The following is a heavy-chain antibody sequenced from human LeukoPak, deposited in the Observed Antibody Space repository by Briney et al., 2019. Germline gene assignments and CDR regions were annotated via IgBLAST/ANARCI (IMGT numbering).Heavy chain of an antibody. V-gene: IGHV4-4*09. Sequence: SETLSLSCTVSGASINSYFWNWVRQPQGKGLEWISYIHTSGTTNSNPSLKSRVTMSVDTSRNQFSLSLRSVTAADTAVYYCARRRGGFGEGEFDYWGQGTLVTVSS. CDR3: ARRRGGFGEGEFDY. D-gene: IGHD3-10*01. CDR1: GASINSYF. J-gene: IGHJ4*02. CDR2: IHTSGTT.